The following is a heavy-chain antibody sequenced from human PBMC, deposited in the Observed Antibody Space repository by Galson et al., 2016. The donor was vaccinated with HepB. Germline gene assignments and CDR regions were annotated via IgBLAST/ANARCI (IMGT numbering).Heavy chain of an antibody. J-gene: IGHJ4*02. CDR3: STGPVVVAAPGDY. V-gene: IGHV3-15*01. CDR1: GFTFSNAW. D-gene: IGHD2-15*01. Sequence: SLRLSCAASGFTFSNAWMSWGRQAPGKGLEWVGRITSKTDGGTTDYDAPVKGRFTIPKDESKHTIYLQMNSLKTEDTALYYCSTGPVVVAAPGDYWGQGTLVTVSS. CDR2: ITSKTDGGTT.